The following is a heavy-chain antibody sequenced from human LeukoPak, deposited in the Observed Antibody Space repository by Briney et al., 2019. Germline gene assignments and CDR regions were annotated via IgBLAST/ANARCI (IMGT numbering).Heavy chain of an antibody. V-gene: IGHV1-2*06. CDR2: INPNSGGT. J-gene: IGHJ4*02. CDR1: GYTFTGYY. D-gene: IGHD5-24*01. Sequence: GASVKVSCKASGYTFTGYYMHWVRQAPGQGLEWIGRINPNSGGTNYAQKFQGRVTMTRDTSISTAYMELSRLRPDDTAVYYCARGGGWLQLRGTNLDYWGQGTLVTVSS. CDR3: ARGGGWLQLRGTNLDY.